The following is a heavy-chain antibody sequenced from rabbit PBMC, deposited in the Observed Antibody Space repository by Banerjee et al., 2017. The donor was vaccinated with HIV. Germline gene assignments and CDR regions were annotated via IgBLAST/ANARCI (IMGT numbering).Heavy chain of an antibody. CDR3: ARDLAGVIGWNFGL. CDR2: IYAGSSGST. D-gene: IGHD4-1*01. J-gene: IGHJ4*01. V-gene: IGHV1S40*01. Sequence: QSLEESGGDLVKPGASLTLTCTASGLDFSSSYWICWVRQAPGKGLEWIACIYAGSSGSTQYANWATGRFTISKTSSTTVTLQMTSLTAADTATYFCARDLAGVIGWNFGLWGPGTLVTVS. CDR1: GLDFSSSYW.